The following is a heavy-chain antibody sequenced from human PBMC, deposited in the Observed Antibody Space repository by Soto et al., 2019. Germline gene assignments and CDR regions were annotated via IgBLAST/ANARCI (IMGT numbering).Heavy chain of an antibody. V-gene: IGHV3-53*01. CDR1: GFTFSSYA. CDR3: ARDYDFWSGYPV. Sequence: GGSLRLSCAASGFTFSSYAMHWVRQAPGKGLEWVSVIYSGGSTYYADSVKGRFTISRDNSKNTLYLQMNSLRAEDTAVYYCARDYDFWSGYPVWGQGTLVTVSS. J-gene: IGHJ4*02. CDR2: IYSGGST. D-gene: IGHD3-3*01.